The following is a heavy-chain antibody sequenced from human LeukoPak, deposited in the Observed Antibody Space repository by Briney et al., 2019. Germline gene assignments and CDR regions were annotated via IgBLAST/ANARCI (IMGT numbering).Heavy chain of an antibody. D-gene: IGHD4-11*01. Sequence: GGSLRLSCAASGFTFSSYAMSWVRQAPGKGLEWVSAISGSGGSTYYADSVKGRFTISRDNSKNTLYLQMNSLRAEDTAVYYCGADLTRVYYYGMDVWGQGTTVTVSS. J-gene: IGHJ6*02. CDR3: GADLTRVYYYGMDV. CDR2: ISGSGGST. CDR1: GFTFSSYA. V-gene: IGHV3-23*01.